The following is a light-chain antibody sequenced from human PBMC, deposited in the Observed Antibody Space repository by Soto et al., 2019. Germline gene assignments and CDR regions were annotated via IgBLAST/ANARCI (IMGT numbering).Light chain of an antibody. CDR1: QGITNY. CDR2: TAS. Sequence: DVQLTQSPSFLSASVGDRVTITCRASQGITNYLAWYQQKPGKAPKPLIYTASTLQSGVPSRFSGSGAGAEFTLTITGLQHEDFATYFCQQFHTYPWTFGQGTKVEIK. V-gene: IGKV1-9*01. J-gene: IGKJ1*01. CDR3: QQFHTYPWT.